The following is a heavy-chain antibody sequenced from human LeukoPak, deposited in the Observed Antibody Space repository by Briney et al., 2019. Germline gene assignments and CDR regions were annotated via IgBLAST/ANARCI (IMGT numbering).Heavy chain of an antibody. CDR3: ARDSMGYSST. D-gene: IGHD6-13*01. J-gene: IGHJ5*02. CDR2: LFSGGST. V-gene: IGHV3-66*01. CDR1: GFTVSSNY. Sequence: GGSLRLSCAASGFTVSSNYMTWVRLAPGKGLEWVSVLFSGGSTYYADSVNGRFTISRDNSKNTLYLQMNSLRAEDTAVYYCARDSMGYSSTWGQGTLVTVSS.